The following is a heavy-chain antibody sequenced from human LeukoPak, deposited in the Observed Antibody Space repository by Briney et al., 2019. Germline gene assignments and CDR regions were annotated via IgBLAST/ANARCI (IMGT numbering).Heavy chain of an antibody. D-gene: IGHD3-10*01. V-gene: IGHV4-59*01. Sequence: SETLSLXCTVSGGSISSYYWSWIRRPPGKGLEWIGYIYYSGSTNYNPSLKSRVTISVDTSKNQFSLKLSSVTAADTAVYYCAREGYDSGSYYYYYYYMDVWGKGTTVTVSS. J-gene: IGHJ6*03. CDR3: AREGYDSGSYYYYYYYMDV. CDR2: IYYSGST. CDR1: GGSISSYY.